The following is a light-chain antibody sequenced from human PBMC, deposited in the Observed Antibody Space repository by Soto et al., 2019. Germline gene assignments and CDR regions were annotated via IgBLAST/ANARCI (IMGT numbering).Light chain of an antibody. Sequence: DIQMTQSPSTLSASVGDRVTITCRASQSISSWLAWYQQKPGKAPKLLIYDAYSLESGTPSRFSGRRSGTEFTLTIASVQPDDFATYYCQQYSSYSALTFGGGTKVDI. CDR2: DAY. CDR3: QQYSSYSALT. V-gene: IGKV1-5*01. J-gene: IGKJ4*01. CDR1: QSISSW.